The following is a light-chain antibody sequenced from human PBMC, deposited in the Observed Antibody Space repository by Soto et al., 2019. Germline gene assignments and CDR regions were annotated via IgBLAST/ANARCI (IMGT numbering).Light chain of an antibody. CDR2: EGS. J-gene: IGLJ2*01. Sequence: QSALTQPASVSGSPGQSITISCTGTSSDVGSYNLVSWYQQHPGKAPILMIYEGSKRPSGVSNRFSGSKSGNTASLTISGLQAEDEADYYCCSYAGSSTFVFGGGTKLTVL. CDR3: CSYAGSSTFV. CDR1: SSDVGSYNL. V-gene: IGLV2-23*03.